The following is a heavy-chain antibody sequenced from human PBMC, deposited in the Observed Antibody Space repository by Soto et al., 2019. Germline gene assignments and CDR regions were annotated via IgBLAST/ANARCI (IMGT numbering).Heavy chain of an antibody. D-gene: IGHD3-10*01. CDR2: INSVSGGT. CDR1: GNTHTIYF. CDR3: ARGGSYYAH. J-gene: IGHJ4*02. V-gene: IGHV1-2*02. Sequence: QEQLVQSGAEVMQPGASLRVSCKASGNTHTIYFIHWLRQARGQGLEWMGWINSVSGGTNYAHQFTGRITMTRDTSTTTAFTELSGLISDDTAVYVCARGGSYYAHWGQGTLVTVSS.